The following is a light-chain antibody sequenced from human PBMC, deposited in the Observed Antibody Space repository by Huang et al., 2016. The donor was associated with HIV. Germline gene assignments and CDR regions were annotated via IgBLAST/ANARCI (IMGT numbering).Light chain of an antibody. V-gene: IGKV4-1*01. CDR2: WAS. J-gene: IGKJ5*01. CDR3: QQFYSTPIT. CDR1: QSLLYRSNNKNY. Sequence: DIVMTQSPDSLAVSLGERATINCKSSQSLLYRSNNKNYVAWEQQKPGQPPKLLIYWASTRESGVPDRFSGSGSGTDFTLTISSLQAEDVAVYHCQQFYSTPITFGQGTRLEIK.